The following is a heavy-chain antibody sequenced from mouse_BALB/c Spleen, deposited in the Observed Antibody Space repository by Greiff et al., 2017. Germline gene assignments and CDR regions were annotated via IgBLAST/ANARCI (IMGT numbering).Heavy chain of an antibody. CDR3: ARDRGNYDAMDY. CDR1: GFTFSDYG. J-gene: IGHJ4*01. D-gene: IGHD2-1*01. CDR2: ISNLAYSI. Sequence: EVHLVESGGGLVQPGGSRKLSCAASGFTFSDYGMAWVRQAPGKGPEWVAFISNLAYSIYYADTVTGRFTISRENAKNTLYLEMSSLRSEDTAMYYCARDRGNYDAMDYWGQGTSVTVSS. V-gene: IGHV5-15*02.